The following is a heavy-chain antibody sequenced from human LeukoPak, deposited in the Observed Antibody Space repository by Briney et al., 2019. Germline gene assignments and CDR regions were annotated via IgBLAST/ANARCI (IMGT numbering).Heavy chain of an antibody. V-gene: IGHV3-23*01. J-gene: IGHJ3*02. CDR3: ASAVIWGSYRFDI. Sequence: TGGSLRLSCAASGFTFSSYGMTWVRQAPGKGLEWVSSMSNSGGSTYYAASVKGRFTISRDNSKNTLYLQMNSLRAEDTAVYYCASAVIWGSYRFDIWGQGTMVTVSS. D-gene: IGHD3-16*02. CDR2: MSNSGGST. CDR1: GFTFSSYG.